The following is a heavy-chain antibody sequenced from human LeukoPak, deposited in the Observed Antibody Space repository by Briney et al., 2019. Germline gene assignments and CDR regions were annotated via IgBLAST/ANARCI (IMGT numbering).Heavy chain of an antibody. J-gene: IGHJ5*02. Sequence: PSETLSLTCTVSGGSISSGDYYWSWIRQPPGKGLEWIGYIYYSGSTYYNPSLESRVTISVDTSKNQFSLKLSSVTAADTAVYYCARGITMVRGKNWFDPWGQGTLVTVSS. D-gene: IGHD3-10*01. CDR3: ARGITMVRGKNWFDP. CDR2: IYYSGST. CDR1: GGSISSGDYY. V-gene: IGHV4-30-4*01.